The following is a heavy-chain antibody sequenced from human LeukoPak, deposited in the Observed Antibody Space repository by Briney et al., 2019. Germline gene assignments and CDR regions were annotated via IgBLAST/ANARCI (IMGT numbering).Heavy chain of an antibody. D-gene: IGHD6-6*01. J-gene: IGHJ4*02. CDR2: AYYRSKWYN. CDR3: ARGPYSSSSLPFDY. Sequence: SQTLSLTCAISGDSVSSNSAAWNWIRQSPSRGLEWLGRAYYRSKWYNDYAVSVKSRITINPDTSKNQFSLQLNSVTPEDTAVYYCARGPYSSSSLPFDYWGQGTLVTVSS. CDR1: GDSVSSNSAA. V-gene: IGHV6-1*01.